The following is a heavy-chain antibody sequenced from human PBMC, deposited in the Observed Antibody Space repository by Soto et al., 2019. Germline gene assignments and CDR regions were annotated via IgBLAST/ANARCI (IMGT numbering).Heavy chain of an antibody. D-gene: IGHD3-3*01. CDR3: ARGITIFGVVTEPDNNRNPGIKND. V-gene: IGHV3-48*01. J-gene: IGHJ4*02. CDR2: ISSSSSTI. CDR1: GFTFSSYS. Sequence: EVQLVESGGGLVQPGGSLRLSCAASGFTFSSYSMNWVRQAPGKGLEWVSYISSSSSTIYYADSVKGRFTISRDNAKNSLYLQMNSLRAEDTAVYYCARGITIFGVVTEPDNNRNPGIKNDWGQGTLVTVSS.